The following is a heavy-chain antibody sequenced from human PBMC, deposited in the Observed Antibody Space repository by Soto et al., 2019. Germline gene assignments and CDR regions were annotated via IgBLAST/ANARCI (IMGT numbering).Heavy chain of an antibody. Sequence: QVQLVESGGGVVQPGRSLRLSCAASGFTFSGYGMHWVRQAPGKGLEWVGFIWFDGSNKYYGDSVKGRFTISRDNSKSALYVQMNGLRAEDTAVYYCARALNCGGCCYTGRPGYYFDMDVWGHGTTVTVS. D-gene: IGHD2-15*01. J-gene: IGHJ6*02. CDR3: ARALNCGGCCYTGRPGYYFDMDV. V-gene: IGHV3-33*01. CDR1: GFTFSGYG. CDR2: IWFDGSNK.